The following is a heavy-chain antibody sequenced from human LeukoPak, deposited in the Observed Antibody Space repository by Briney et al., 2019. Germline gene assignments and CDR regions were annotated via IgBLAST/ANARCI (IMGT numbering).Heavy chain of an antibody. J-gene: IGHJ3*02. CDR1: RYTFTGYY. CDR2: INPNSGVT. CDR3: AREGSSDAFDI. V-gene: IGHV1-2*02. D-gene: IGHD2-2*01. Sequence: ASVKVSCKASRYTFTGYYMHWMRQAPGQGLEWMGWINPNSGVTDYAQNFQGRVTMTRDTSISTAYMELSRLRSDDTAVYYCAREGSSDAFDIWGQGTMVTVSS.